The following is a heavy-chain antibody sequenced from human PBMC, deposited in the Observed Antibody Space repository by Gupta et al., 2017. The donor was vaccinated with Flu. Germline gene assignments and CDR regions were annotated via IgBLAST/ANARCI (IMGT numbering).Heavy chain of an antibody. J-gene: IGHJ4*02. CDR3: AKSQFFGVVTYYYFDS. CDR2: ISGSGGST. Sequence: CPASGFTFSSYAMSWVRQAPGKGLEWVSVISGSGGSTYYADSVKGRFIISRDNSKNTLYVQMSSQRAEDTAVYYCAKSQFFGVVTYYYFDSWGQGTLVTVSS. CDR1: GFTFSSYA. V-gene: IGHV3-23*01. D-gene: IGHD3-3*01.